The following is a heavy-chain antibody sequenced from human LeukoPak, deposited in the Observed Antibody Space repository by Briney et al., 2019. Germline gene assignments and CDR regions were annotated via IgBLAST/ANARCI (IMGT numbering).Heavy chain of an antibody. V-gene: IGHV3-21*01. Sequence: PGGSLRLSCAASGFTFSSYSMNWVRQAPGKGLEWVSSISGSSSYIYYADSVKGRFTISRDNAKNSLYLQMNSLRAEDTAVYYCARDGVSYGSGSYYSPDAFDIWGQGTMVTVSS. CDR2: ISGSSSYI. CDR3: ARDGVSYGSGSYYSPDAFDI. J-gene: IGHJ3*02. D-gene: IGHD3-10*01. CDR1: GFTFSSYS.